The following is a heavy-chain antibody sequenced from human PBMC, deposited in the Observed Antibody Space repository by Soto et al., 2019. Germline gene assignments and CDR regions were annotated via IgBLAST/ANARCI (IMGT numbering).Heavy chain of an antibody. CDR3: AKGGYSGYDNVGYYYYGMDV. J-gene: IGHJ6*02. Sequence: GGSLRLSCAASGFTFSSYGMHWVRQAPGKGLEWVAVISYDGSNKYYADSVKGRFTISRDNSKNTLYLQMNSLRAEDTAVYYCAKGGYSGYDNVGYYYYGMDVWGQGTTVTVSS. D-gene: IGHD5-12*01. V-gene: IGHV3-30*18. CDR1: GFTFSSYG. CDR2: ISYDGSNK.